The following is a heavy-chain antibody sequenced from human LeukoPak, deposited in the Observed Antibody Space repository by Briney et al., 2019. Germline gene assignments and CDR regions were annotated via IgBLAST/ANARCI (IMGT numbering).Heavy chain of an antibody. V-gene: IGHV4-59*01. D-gene: IGHD6-19*01. CDR1: GGSISSYY. CDR3: ASTYSSGWRPFDY. Sequence: SETLSLTCTVSGGSISSYYWSWIRQPPGKGLEWIGYIYYSGSTNYNPFLKSRVTISVDTSKNQFSLKLSSVTAADTAVYYCASTYSSGWRPFDYWGQGTLVTVSS. J-gene: IGHJ4*02. CDR2: IYYSGST.